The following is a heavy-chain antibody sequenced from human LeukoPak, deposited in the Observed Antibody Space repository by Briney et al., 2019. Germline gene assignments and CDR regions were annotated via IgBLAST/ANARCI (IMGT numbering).Heavy chain of an antibody. Sequence: NPSETLSLTCTVSGGSISSYYWSWIRQPPGKGLEWIGYIYYSGSTNYNPSLKSRVTISVDTSKNQFSLKLSSVTAADTAVYYCARDGSSSKDYWGQGTLVTVSS. CDR2: IYYSGST. V-gene: IGHV4-59*12. CDR3: ARDGSSSKDY. D-gene: IGHD6-13*01. J-gene: IGHJ4*02. CDR1: GGSISSYY.